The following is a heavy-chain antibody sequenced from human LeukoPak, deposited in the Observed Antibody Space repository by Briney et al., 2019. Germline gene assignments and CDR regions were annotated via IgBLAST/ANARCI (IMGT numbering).Heavy chain of an antibody. V-gene: IGHV3-48*03. D-gene: IGHD6-19*01. Sequence: GGSLRLSCAASGFTFSSYAMSWVRQAPGKGLEWVSYISVSGTTIYYADSVKGRFTISRDNAKNSLYLQMNSLRAEDTAVFYCAKASSLSYSSGWYPSDSWGQGTLVTVSS. CDR3: AKASSLSYSSGWYPSDS. J-gene: IGHJ4*02. CDR1: GFTFSSYA. CDR2: ISVSGTTI.